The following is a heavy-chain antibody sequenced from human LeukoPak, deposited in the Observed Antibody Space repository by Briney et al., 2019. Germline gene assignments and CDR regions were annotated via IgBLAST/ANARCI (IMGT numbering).Heavy chain of an antibody. Sequence: GGSLRLSCAASGFTFSSYAMSWVRQAPGKGLEWVSAIHGTDGRTWYPDSVKGRCTISRDNSRNTLYLQLNSLRAEDTAVYYCAGDRAFPNDVFDIWGQGTMVSVSS. CDR1: GFTFSSYA. CDR3: AGDRAFPNDVFDI. V-gene: IGHV3-23*01. CDR2: IHGTDGRT. J-gene: IGHJ3*02. D-gene: IGHD2/OR15-2a*01.